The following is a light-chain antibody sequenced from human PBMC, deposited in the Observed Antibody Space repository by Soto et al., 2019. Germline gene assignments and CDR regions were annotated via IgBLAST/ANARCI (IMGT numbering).Light chain of an antibody. CDR3: QQYNSYSEA. Sequence: DIQMTQSPSTLSGSVGDRVTITCRASQTISSWLAWYQQKPGKAPTLLIYKASTLKSGVPSRFSGSGSGTEFTLTISSLQPDDFATYYCQQYNSYSEAVGQGTKVELK. CDR2: KAS. V-gene: IGKV1-5*03. J-gene: IGKJ1*01. CDR1: QTISSW.